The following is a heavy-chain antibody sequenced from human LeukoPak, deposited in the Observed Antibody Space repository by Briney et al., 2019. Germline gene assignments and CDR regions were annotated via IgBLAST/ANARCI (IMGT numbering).Heavy chain of an antibody. CDR2: IRYDGSNK. CDR3: AKDRAYITSWYGCSTP. CDR1: GFTFSSYW. Sequence: PGGSLRLSCAASGFTFSSYWMSWVRQAPGKGLEWVAFIRYDGSNKYYADSVKGRFTISRDNSRNTLYLQMHSLRVEDTAVYYCAKDRAYITSWYGCSTPWGQGTLVTVSS. D-gene: IGHD3-10*01. J-gene: IGHJ5*02. V-gene: IGHV3-30*02.